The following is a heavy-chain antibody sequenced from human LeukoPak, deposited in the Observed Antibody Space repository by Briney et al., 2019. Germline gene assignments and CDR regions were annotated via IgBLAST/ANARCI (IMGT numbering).Heavy chain of an antibody. D-gene: IGHD4-17*01. CDR2: IFYTGST. Sequence: SETLSLTCTVSGGSISSYYWSWIRQPPGKGLEWIGFIFYTGSTNYNPSLKSRVIISVDTSKNQFSLKLSSVTAADTAVYYCARVSTRGSPDDYGDHLTDFDYWGQGTLVTVSS. CDR3: ARVSTRGSPDDYGDHLTDFDY. CDR1: GGSISSYY. V-gene: IGHV4-59*12. J-gene: IGHJ4*02.